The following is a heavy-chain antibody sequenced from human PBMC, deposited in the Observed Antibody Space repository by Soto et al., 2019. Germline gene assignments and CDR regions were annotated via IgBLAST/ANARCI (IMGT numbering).Heavy chain of an antibody. CDR2: ISYDGSNK. CDR3: ARDFGSGSYYNPYYYGMDV. Sequence: GGSLRLSCAASGFTFSSYAMHWVRQAPGKGLEWVAVISYDGSNKYYADSVKGRFTISRDNSKNTLYLQMNSLRAEDTAVYYCARDFGSGSYYNPYYYGMDVWGQGTTVTVSS. CDR1: GFTFSSYA. D-gene: IGHD3-10*01. J-gene: IGHJ6*02. V-gene: IGHV3-30-3*01.